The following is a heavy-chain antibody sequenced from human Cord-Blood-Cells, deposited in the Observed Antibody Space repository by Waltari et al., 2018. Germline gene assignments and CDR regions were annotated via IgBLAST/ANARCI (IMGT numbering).Heavy chain of an antibody. Sequence: QVQLVQSGAEVKKPGSSVKVSCKASGGTFSSYAISWVRQAPGQGLEWMGRIIPILGIANYAQKFQGRVTITADKSTSTAYMELSSLRSEDTAVYYCARERGYSGYDDAFDIWGQGTMVTVSS. J-gene: IGHJ3*02. CDR1: GGTFSSYA. D-gene: IGHD5-12*01. CDR2: IIPILGIA. CDR3: ARERGYSGYDDAFDI. V-gene: IGHV1-69*09.